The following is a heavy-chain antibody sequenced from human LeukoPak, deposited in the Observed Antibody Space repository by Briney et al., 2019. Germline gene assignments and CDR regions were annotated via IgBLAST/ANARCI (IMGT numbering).Heavy chain of an antibody. V-gene: IGHV3-21*01. J-gene: IGHJ4*02. CDR1: GFTFSSYS. Sequence: GGSLRLSCAASGFTFSSYSMNWVRQAPGKGLEWVSSISSSSSYIYYADSVKGRFTISRGNAKNSLYLQMNSLRAEDTAVYYCARVVAKDYDSSGYYPIYWGQGTLVTVSP. CDR2: ISSSSSYI. D-gene: IGHD3-22*01. CDR3: ARVVAKDYDSSGYYPIY.